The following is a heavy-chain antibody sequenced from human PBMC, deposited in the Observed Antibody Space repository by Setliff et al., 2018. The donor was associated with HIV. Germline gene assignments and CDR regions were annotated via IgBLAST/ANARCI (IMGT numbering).Heavy chain of an antibody. D-gene: IGHD3-10*01. CDR1: GYTFSAHY. CDR3: ARGLRGVIKGRYYYMDV. J-gene: IGHJ6*03. V-gene: IGHV1-46*01. Sequence: ASVKVSCKTSGYTFSAHYIHWVRQAPGQGLEWMGGIIPIFGTANYAQKFQGRVTVTRDTSTSTVYMELNSLRPEDTAVYYCARGLRGVIKGRYYYMDVWGKGTTVTVSS. CDR2: IIPIFGTA.